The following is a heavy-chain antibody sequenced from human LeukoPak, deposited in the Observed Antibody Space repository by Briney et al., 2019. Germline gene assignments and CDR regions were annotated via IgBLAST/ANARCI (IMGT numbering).Heavy chain of an antibody. CDR3: ARHIGGGRFSLFDY. Sequence: SETLSLTCTVSGGSISNYYWSWIRQPPGKGLEWIGYIYTSGSTNYNPSLKSRVTISVDTSKNQFSLKLNSVTAADTAVYYCARHIGGGRFSLFDYWGQGTLVTVSS. CDR1: GGSISNYY. D-gene: IGHD2-21*01. J-gene: IGHJ4*02. CDR2: IYTSGST. V-gene: IGHV4-4*09.